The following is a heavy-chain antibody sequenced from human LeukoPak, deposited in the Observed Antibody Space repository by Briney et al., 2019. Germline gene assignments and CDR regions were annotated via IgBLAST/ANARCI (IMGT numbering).Heavy chain of an antibody. CDR2: ISYDGSSK. CDR1: GFTFSSYA. CDR3: AREGGRTVFYFDY. D-gene: IGHD4-17*01. Sequence: GGSLRLSCAASGFTFSSYAMHWVRQAPGKGLEWVAVISYDGSSKYYADSVKGRFTISRDNSKNTLYLQMNSLRAEDTAVYYCAREGGRTVFYFDYWGQGTLVTVSS. J-gene: IGHJ4*02. V-gene: IGHV3-30-3*01.